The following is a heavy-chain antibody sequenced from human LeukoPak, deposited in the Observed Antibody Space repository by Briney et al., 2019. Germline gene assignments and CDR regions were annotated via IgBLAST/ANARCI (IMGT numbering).Heavy chain of an antibody. V-gene: IGHV1-18*01. J-gene: IGHJ4*02. CDR1: GYTFTNYG. D-gene: IGHD2-15*01. Sequence: GASVKVSCKASGYTFTNYGISWVRQAPGQGLEWMGWVSAYGDNTNYVQKVQGRVTMTTDTSTSTAYMELGSLRSDDTAVYYCARDCIGCHGFDHWGQGTLVTVSS. CDR2: VSAYGDNT. CDR3: ARDCIGCHGFDH.